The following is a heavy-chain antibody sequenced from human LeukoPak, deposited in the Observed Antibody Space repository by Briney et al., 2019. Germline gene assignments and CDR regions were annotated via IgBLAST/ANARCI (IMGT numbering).Heavy chain of an antibody. Sequence: PGGSLRLSCAASGFTFSDYYMSWIRQALGKGLEWVSCISSSGSTIYYADSVKGRFTISRDNAKNSLYLQMNSLRAEDTAVYYCARAVLIAVAGSYYFDYWGQGTLVTVSS. CDR1: GFTFSDYY. CDR3: ARAVLIAVAGSYYFDY. D-gene: IGHD6-19*01. CDR2: ISSSGSTI. V-gene: IGHV3-11*01. J-gene: IGHJ4*02.